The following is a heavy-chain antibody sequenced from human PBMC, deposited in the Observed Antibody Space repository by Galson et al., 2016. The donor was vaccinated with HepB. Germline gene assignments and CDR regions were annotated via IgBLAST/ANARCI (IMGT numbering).Heavy chain of an antibody. CDR2: IDASGTT. J-gene: IGHJ4*02. V-gene: IGHV4-61*02. CDR1: GASISSGGYY. CDR3: ARGLQEIRGVPLDN. D-gene: IGHD3-10*01. Sequence: LSLTCTVSGASISSGGYYWSWIRQPAGRGLEWIGRIDASGTTIYNPSFKSRVNISLDTSKKQFSLRLNFVTAADTAVYYCARGLQEIRGVPLDNWGRGTLVTVSS.